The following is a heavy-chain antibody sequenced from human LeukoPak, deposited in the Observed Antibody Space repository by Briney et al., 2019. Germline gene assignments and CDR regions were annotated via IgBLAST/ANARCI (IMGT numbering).Heavy chain of an antibody. Sequence: PGGSLRLSCAASGFTFSTYSMNWVRQAPGKGLEWVSYISSSGSTIYYADSVKGRFTISRDNAKNSLYLQMNSLRAEDTAVYYCARALTNFLTGYYHDAFDIWGQGTMVTVSS. J-gene: IGHJ3*02. CDR3: ARALTNFLTGYYHDAFDI. V-gene: IGHV3-48*04. CDR2: ISSSGSTI. D-gene: IGHD3-9*01. CDR1: GFTFSTYS.